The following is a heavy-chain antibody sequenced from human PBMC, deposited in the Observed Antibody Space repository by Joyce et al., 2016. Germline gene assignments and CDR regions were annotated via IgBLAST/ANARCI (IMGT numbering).Heavy chain of an antibody. CDR1: AFTFSSYP. V-gene: IGHV3-30-3*01. CDR3: ARGQIWFVNGNIDY. Sequence: QVQLVESGGGVVQPGRSLRLSCAASAFTFSSYPMHWVRQAPGKGLEWGTVVSNDGSNKIYADSVKGRFTISRDNSKNTLDLQMNSLRAEDTAVYFCARGQIWFVNGNIDYWGQGTLVTVSS. CDR2: VSNDGSNK. J-gene: IGHJ4*02. D-gene: IGHD3-10*01.